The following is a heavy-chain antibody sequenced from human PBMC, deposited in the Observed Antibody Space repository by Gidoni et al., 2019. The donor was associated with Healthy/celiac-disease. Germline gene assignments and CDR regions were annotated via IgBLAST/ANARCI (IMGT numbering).Heavy chain of an antibody. D-gene: IGHD1-26*01. CDR2: IDPSDSYT. V-gene: IGHV5-10-1*03. CDR3: ARVGAPGVRYFQH. CDR1: GYSLTSYW. Sequence: ELQLVQSGAEVNKPAESLRLSCKGSGYSLTSYWLSWVRQMPGKGLEWMGRIDPSDSYTNYSPSFQGHVTISADKSISTAYLQWSSLKASDTAMYYCARVGAPGVRYFQHWGQGTLVTVSS. J-gene: IGHJ1*01.